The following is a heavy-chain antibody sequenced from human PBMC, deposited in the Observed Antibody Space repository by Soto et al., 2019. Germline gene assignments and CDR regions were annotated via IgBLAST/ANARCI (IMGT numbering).Heavy chain of an antibody. J-gene: IGHJ4*02. CDR1: GFTFDDYA. Sequence: GGSLRLSCAASGFTFDDYAMHWVRQAPGKGLEWVSGISWNSGSIGYADSVKGRFTISRDNAKNSLYLQMNSLRAEDTALYYCAKEPPGSGSSEPSFDYWGQGTLVTVSS. CDR2: ISWNSGSI. V-gene: IGHV3-9*01. CDR3: AKEPPGSGSSEPSFDY. D-gene: IGHD3-10*01.